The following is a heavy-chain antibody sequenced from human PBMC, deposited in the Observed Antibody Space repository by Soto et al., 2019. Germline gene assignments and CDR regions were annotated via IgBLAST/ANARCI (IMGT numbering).Heavy chain of an antibody. CDR1: GGSISSGGYY. Sequence: QVQLQESGPGLVKPSQTLSLTCTVSGGSISSGGYYWLWIRQHPGKGLEWIGYLYYSGSTYYTPSLKSRVTISVDTSKNQVSLKLSSVTAADTVVYYCARVGGINGFDTWGQGTLVTVSS. D-gene: IGHD3-16*01. CDR3: ARVGGINGFDT. CDR2: LYYSGST. J-gene: IGHJ5*02. V-gene: IGHV4-31*03.